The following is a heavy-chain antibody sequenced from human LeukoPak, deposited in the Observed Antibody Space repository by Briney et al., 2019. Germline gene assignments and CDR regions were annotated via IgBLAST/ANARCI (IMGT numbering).Heavy chain of an antibody. CDR2: INGDGTST. D-gene: IGHD4-17*01. CDR1: VFTFSTYW. CDR3: ARASTTVPNLLDY. J-gene: IGHJ4*02. Sequence: GGSLRLSCAASVFTFSTYWMHWVRQAPGKGLLWVSRINGDGTSTKYADSVKGRFTISRDNARHTLYLQMNSLRAEDTAVYYCARASTTVPNLLDYWGQGTLVTVSS. V-gene: IGHV3-74*03.